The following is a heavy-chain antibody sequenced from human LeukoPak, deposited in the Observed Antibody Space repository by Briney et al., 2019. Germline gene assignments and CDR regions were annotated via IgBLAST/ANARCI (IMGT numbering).Heavy chain of an antibody. V-gene: IGHV3-11*01. Sequence: PGGSLRLSCAASGFTFSDYYMSWIRQAPGKGLEWVSYISSSGSTIYYADSVKGRFTISRDNAKNSLYLQMNGLRAEDTAVYYCARGTLQTYYYGMDVWGQGTTVTVSS. J-gene: IGHJ6*02. CDR3: ARGTLQTYYYGMDV. CDR2: ISSSGSTI. CDR1: GFTFSDYY. D-gene: IGHD4-11*01.